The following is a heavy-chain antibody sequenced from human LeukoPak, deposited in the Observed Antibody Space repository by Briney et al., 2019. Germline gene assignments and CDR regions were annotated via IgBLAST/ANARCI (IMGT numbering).Heavy chain of an antibody. CDR2: IIPIFGTA. J-gene: IGHJ6*03. CDR3: ARDGYYGSGSATLYYYYMDV. V-gene: IGHV1-69*05. D-gene: IGHD3-10*01. Sequence: SVKVSCKASGGTFSSYAISWVRQAPGQGLEWMGRIIPIFGTANYAQKFQGRVTITTDESTSTAYMELSSLTSEDTAVYYCARDGYYGSGSATLYYYYMDVWGKGTTVTVSS. CDR1: GGTFSSYA.